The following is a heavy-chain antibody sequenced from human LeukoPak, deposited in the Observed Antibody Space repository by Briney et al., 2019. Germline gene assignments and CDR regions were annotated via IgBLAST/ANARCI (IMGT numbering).Heavy chain of an antibody. Sequence: ASVKVSCKASGYTFTGYYMHWVRQAPGQGLEWMRRIIPIFGTANYAQKFQGRVTITTDESTSTAYMELSSLRSEDTAVYYCACRGVYCYGTEKGNFDYWGQRTLVTVSS. CDR1: GYTFTGYY. D-gene: IGHD5-18*01. V-gene: IGHV1-69*05. CDR3: ACRGVYCYGTEKGNFDY. CDR2: IIPIFGTA. J-gene: IGHJ4*02.